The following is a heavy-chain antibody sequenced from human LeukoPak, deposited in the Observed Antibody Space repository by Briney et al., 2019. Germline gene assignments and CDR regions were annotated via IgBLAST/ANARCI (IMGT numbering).Heavy chain of an antibody. V-gene: IGHV1-46*01. Sequence: ASVKVSCKASGYTFTSYYMHWVRQAPGQGLEWMGIINPSGGSTSYAQKFQGRVTMTRDMSTSTVYMELSSLRSEDTAVYYCARGVHYYDSSGYYTLLEYMDVWGKGTTVTVSS. CDR2: INPSGGST. D-gene: IGHD3-22*01. J-gene: IGHJ6*03. CDR3: ARGVHYYDSSGYYTLLEYMDV. CDR1: GYTFTSYY.